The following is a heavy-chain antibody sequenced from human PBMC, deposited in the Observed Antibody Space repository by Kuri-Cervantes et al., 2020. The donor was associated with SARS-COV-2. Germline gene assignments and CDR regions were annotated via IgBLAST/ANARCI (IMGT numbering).Heavy chain of an antibody. CDR3: ASGGSSGYFNY. CDR2: IYTSGST. V-gene: IGHV4-61*02. Sequence: LRLSCTVSGGSISSGSYYWSWIRQPAGKGLEWIGRIYTSGSTNYNPSLKSRVTISVDTSKNQFSLKLSSVTAADTAVYYCASGGSSGYFNYWGQGTLVTVS. CDR1: GGSISSGSYY. J-gene: IGHJ4*02. D-gene: IGHD3-22*01.